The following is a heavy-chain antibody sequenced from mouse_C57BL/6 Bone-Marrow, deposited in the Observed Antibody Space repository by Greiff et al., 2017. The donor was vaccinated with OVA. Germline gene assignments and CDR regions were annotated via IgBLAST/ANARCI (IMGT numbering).Heavy chain of an antibody. V-gene: IGHV14-4*01. CDR1: GFNIKDDY. J-gene: IGHJ3*01. D-gene: IGHD2-4*01. CDR3: TALYYDYDGGLAD. Sequence: EVQLQQSGAELVRPGASVKLSCTASGFNIKDDYMHWVKQRPEQGLEWIGWIDPENGDTEYASKFQGKATITADTSSNTAYLQLSSRTSEDTAGDYCTALYYDYDGGLADWGQGTLVTVSA. CDR2: IDPENGDT.